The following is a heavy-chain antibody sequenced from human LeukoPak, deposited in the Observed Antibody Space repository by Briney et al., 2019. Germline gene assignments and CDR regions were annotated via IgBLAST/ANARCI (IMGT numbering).Heavy chain of an antibody. CDR2: IYTSGST. Sequence: SETLSLTCTVSGGSISSYYWSRIRQPAGKGLEWIGRIYTSGSTNYNPSLKSRVTMSVDTSKNQFSLKLSSVTAADTAVYYCARGFDYDSSGYYFDYWGQGTLVTVSS. CDR3: ARGFDYDSSGYYFDY. V-gene: IGHV4-4*07. J-gene: IGHJ4*02. CDR1: GGSISSYY. D-gene: IGHD3-22*01.